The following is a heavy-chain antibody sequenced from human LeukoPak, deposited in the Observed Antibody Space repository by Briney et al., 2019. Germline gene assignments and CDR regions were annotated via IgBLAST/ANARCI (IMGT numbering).Heavy chain of an antibody. CDR3: AREEGSIAVAGPYYGMDV. Sequence: PGGSLRLTCAASGFTFSSDGMSWVRQAPGKGLEWVSSISASGGGTVYADSVKGRVTISRDNSKNTLYLQMNSLRAEDTAVYYCAREEGSIAVAGPYYGMDVWGQGTTVTVSS. J-gene: IGHJ6*02. CDR2: ISASGGGT. V-gene: IGHV3-23*01. CDR1: GFTFSSDG. D-gene: IGHD6-19*01.